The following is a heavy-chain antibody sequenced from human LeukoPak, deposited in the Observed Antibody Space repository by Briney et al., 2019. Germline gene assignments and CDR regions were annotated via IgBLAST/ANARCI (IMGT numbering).Heavy chain of an antibody. D-gene: IGHD2-21*01. CDR1: GFTFSSYD. J-gene: IGHJ4*02. CDR3: ARSTWGGDIDY. V-gene: IGHV3-13*01. Sequence: GGSLRLSCAASGFTFSSYDMHWVRQATGKGLECVSAIGTAGDTYYPGSEKGRFTISRENAKNSLYLQINSLRAGDTAVYYCARSTWGGDIDYWGQGTLVTVSA. CDR2: IGTAGDT.